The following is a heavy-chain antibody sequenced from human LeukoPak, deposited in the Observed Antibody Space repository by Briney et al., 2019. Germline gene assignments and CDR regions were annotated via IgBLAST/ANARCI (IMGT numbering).Heavy chain of an antibody. CDR2: IIPIFGTA. V-gene: IGHV1-69*13. CDR1: GGTFSSYA. CDR3: ARGRMEVIHKYYYYYYYMDV. J-gene: IGHJ6*03. D-gene: IGHD3-16*02. Sequence: ASVKVSCKASGGTFSSYAISWVRQAPGQGLEWMGGIIPIFGTANYAQKFQGRVTITADESTSTAYMELSSLRSEDTAVYYCARGRMEVIHKYYYYYYYMDVWGKGTTVTISS.